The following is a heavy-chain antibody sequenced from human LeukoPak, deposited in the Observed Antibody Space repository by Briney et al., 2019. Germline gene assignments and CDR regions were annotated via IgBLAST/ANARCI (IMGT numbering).Heavy chain of an antibody. D-gene: IGHD5-18*01. V-gene: IGHV3-21*01. J-gene: IGHJ4*02. Sequence: GGSLRLSCAASGFTFSSYSMNWVRQAPGKGLEWVSSISSSSSYIYYADSVKGRFTISRDNAKNSLYLQMNSLRAEETAVYYCARDLDVDTALDYWGQGTLVTVSS. CDR3: ARDLDVDTALDY. CDR2: ISSSSSYI. CDR1: GFTFSSYS.